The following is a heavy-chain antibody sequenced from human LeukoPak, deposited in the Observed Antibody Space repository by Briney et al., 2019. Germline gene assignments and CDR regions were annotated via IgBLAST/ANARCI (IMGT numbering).Heavy chain of an antibody. J-gene: IGHJ4*02. Sequence: SETLSLTCTVSGGSISSYYWRWIRQPPGKGLEWIGYIYYSGSTNYNPSLKSRVTISVDTSKNQFSLKLSSVTAADTAVYYCARVRSSGWNDYWGQGTLVTVSS. D-gene: IGHD6-19*01. CDR1: GGSISSYY. V-gene: IGHV4-59*01. CDR3: ARVRSSGWNDY. CDR2: IYYSGST.